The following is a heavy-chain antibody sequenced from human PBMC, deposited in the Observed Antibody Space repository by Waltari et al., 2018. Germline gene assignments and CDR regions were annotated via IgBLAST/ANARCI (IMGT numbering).Heavy chain of an antibody. CDR1: GFTFSSYG. J-gene: IGHJ4*02. CDR2: IWYDGSNK. Sequence: QVQLVESGGGVVQPGRSLRLSCAASGFTFSSYGMHWVRQAPGKGLEWVAVIWYDGSNKYYADSVKGRFTISRDNSKNTLYLQMNSLRAEDTAVYYCARDGDYGDYAPLDYWGQGTLVTVSS. CDR3: ARDGDYGDYAPLDY. D-gene: IGHD4-17*01. V-gene: IGHV3-33*01.